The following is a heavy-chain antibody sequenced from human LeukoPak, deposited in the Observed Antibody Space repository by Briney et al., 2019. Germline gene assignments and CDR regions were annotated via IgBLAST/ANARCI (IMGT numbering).Heavy chain of an antibody. Sequence: PGRSLRLSCAASGFTFDDYAMHWVRQAPGKGLEWVSGISWNSGSIGYADSVKGRFTISRDNAKNSLYLRMNSLRAEDTALYYCAKDYDSSGYHEAYFDYWGQGTLVTVSS. J-gene: IGHJ4*02. D-gene: IGHD3-22*01. V-gene: IGHV3-9*01. CDR2: ISWNSGSI. CDR3: AKDYDSSGYHEAYFDY. CDR1: GFTFDDYA.